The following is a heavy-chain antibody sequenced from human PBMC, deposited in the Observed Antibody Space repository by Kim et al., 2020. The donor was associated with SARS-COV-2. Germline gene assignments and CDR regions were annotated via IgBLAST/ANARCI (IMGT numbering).Heavy chain of an antibody. D-gene: IGHD6-13*01. CDR3: AKDGERWAAAGTGCFDY. J-gene: IGHJ4*02. CDR2: ISWNSGSI. CDR1: GFTFDDYA. Sequence: GGSLRLSCAASGFTFDDYAMHWVRQAPGKGLEWVSGISWNSGSIGYADSVKGRFTISRDNAKNSLYLQMNSLRAEDTALYYCAKDGERWAAAGTGCFDYWGQGTLVTVSS. V-gene: IGHV3-9*01.